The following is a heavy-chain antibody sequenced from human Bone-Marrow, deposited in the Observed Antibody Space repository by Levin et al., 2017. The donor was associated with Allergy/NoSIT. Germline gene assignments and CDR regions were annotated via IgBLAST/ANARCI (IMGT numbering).Heavy chain of an antibody. D-gene: IGHD3-16*01. CDR1: GGSINNIAYY. J-gene: IGHJ5*02. V-gene: IGHV4-39*01. CDR2: IFYSGDT. Sequence: SETLSLTCTVSGGSINNIAYYWAWIRQSPGKGLEWIGSIFYSGDTDYNPSLKSRVTLSVDTSKNQFSLNLTSVTAAETAVYYCARQGVVYVKAAPETRWFDPWGLGTVVTVSS. CDR3: ARQGVVYVKAAPETRWFDP.